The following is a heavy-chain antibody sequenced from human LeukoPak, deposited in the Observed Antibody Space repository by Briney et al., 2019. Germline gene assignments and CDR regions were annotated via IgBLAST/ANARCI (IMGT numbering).Heavy chain of an antibody. CDR2: VYSSGAT. V-gene: IGHV4-4*07. Sequence: SETLSLTCTVSDASVTTYSWSWLRQPAGKGLEWIGRVYSSGATKYNPSLKSRVTISADTSKNQFSLKLPSVTAADTAVYYCARAGRGGYNQVDYWGQGTLVTVSS. D-gene: IGHD5-24*01. CDR3: ARAGRGGYNQVDY. J-gene: IGHJ4*02. CDR1: DASVTTYS.